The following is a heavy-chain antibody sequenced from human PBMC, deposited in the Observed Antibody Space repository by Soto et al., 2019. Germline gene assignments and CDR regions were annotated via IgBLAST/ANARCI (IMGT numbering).Heavy chain of an antibody. CDR1: GFTFSSYA. Sequence: GGSLRLSCVASGFTFSSYALHWVRQAPGKGLEWVALISNDGMNTFYADSVKGRMTVSRDKAEKTMYLQMNSLTAEDTAVYYCAKGLRFMEHWGQGTLVTVYS. J-gene: IGHJ1*01. D-gene: IGHD1-1*01. V-gene: IGHV3-30-3*02. CDR3: AKGLRFMEH. CDR2: ISNDGMNT.